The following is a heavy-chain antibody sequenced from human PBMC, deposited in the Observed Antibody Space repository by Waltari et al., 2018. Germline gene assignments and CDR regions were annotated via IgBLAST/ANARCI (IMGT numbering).Heavy chain of an antibody. CDR2: IDLDDDK. V-gene: IGHV2-70*15. Sequence: QVTLRESGPALVKPTQTLTLTCTFSGFSLSPSGMCVSWLRQPPGKALEWLARIDLDDDKYYSTSLKTRLTISKDTSKNQVVLTMTNMDPVDTATYYCARVAAAGIGDAFDIWGQGTMVTVSS. D-gene: IGHD6-13*01. CDR1: GFSLSPSGMC. CDR3: ARVAAAGIGDAFDI. J-gene: IGHJ3*02.